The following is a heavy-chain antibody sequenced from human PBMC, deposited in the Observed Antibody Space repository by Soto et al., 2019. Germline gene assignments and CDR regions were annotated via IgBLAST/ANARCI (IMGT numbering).Heavy chain of an antibody. CDR2: ISYDGSDK. V-gene: IGHV3-30*18. J-gene: IGHJ3*01. CDR3: AKVLGLAVAGFDDGFDV. D-gene: IGHD6-19*01. Sequence: PGGSLRLSCAASRFTFSRFGMNWVRQAPGKGLEWVAVISYDGSDKYYADSVKGRFTISRDNSKNTLYLQMNSLRTEDTAVYYCAKVLGLAVAGFDDGFDVWGQGTVVTVSS. CDR1: RFTFSRFG.